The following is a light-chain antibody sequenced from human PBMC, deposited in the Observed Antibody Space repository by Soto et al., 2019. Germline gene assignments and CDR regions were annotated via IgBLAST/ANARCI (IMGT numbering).Light chain of an antibody. CDR2: GVS. J-gene: IGKJ1*01. CDR1: PTVNRNY. CDR3: QQYIASPRT. Sequence: EILLTHSPGTLALSLGDEATLSCTASPTVNRNYLAWYLQKPAQPPRLLIDGVSNRAPGVPDRFSGGGSGTEFTLTRAILEPDDFGTYYCQQYIASPRTFGQGTRLE. V-gene: IGKV3-20*01.